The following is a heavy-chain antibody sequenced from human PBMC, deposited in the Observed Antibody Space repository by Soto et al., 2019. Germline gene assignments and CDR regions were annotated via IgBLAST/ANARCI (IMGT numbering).Heavy chain of an antibody. J-gene: IGHJ4*02. CDR1: GYTFTSYW. D-gene: IGHD2-2*01. V-gene: IGHV5-51*01. Sequence: GESLKISCNGSGYTFTSYWIGWVRQMPWKGLEWMGIIYPGDSNTRYSPSFQGQVTISADKSISTAYLQWSSLKATDTAMYFCARQGYCSTTACYAVDYWGQGTLVTVSS. CDR3: ARQGYCSTTACYAVDY. CDR2: IYPGDSNT.